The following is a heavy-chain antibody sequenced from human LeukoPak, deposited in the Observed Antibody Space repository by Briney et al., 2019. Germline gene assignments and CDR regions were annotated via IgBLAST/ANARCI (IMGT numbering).Heavy chain of an antibody. CDR2: IKQDGSEK. CDR3: ARVPNVDYDFWSGYSKPTDAFDI. D-gene: IGHD3-3*01. J-gene: IGHJ3*02. Sequence: PGGSLRLSCAASGFTFSSYWMSWVRQAPGKGLEWVANIKQDGSEKYYVDSVKGRFTISRDNAKNSLYLQMNSLRAEGTAVYYCARVPNVDYDFWSGYSKPTDAFDIWGQGTMVTVSS. V-gene: IGHV3-7*01. CDR1: GFTFSSYW.